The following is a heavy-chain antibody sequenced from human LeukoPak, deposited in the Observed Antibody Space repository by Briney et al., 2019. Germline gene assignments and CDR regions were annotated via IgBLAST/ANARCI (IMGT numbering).Heavy chain of an antibody. CDR1: GFTFSSYS. V-gene: IGHV3-48*01. CDR2: ISSSSSTI. Sequence: GGSLRLSCVASGFTFSSYSMNWVRQAPGKGLEWVSYISSSSSTIYYADSVKGRFTISRDNAKNSLYLQMNSLRAEDTAVYYCASDKQGYCSSTSSCDYWGQGTLVTVSS. CDR3: ASDKQGYCSSTSSCDY. D-gene: IGHD2-2*01. J-gene: IGHJ4*02.